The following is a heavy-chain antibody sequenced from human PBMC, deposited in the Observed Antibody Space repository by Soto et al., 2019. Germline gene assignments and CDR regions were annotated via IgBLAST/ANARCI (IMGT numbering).Heavy chain of an antibody. J-gene: IGHJ5*02. V-gene: IGHV4-39*01. CDR3: ASPKIAFYNWFDP. CDR1: GGSIISSSYY. Sequence: SETLCLTCTVAGGSIISSSYYWGWIRQPPGKGLEWIGSIYYSGSTYYNPSLKSRVTISVDTSKNQFSLKLSSVTAADTAVYYCASPKIAFYNWFDPWGQGTLVTVSS. CDR2: IYYSGST. D-gene: IGHD3-3*02.